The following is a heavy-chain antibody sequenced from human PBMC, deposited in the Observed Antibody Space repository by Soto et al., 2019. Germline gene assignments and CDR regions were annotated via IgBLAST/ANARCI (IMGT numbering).Heavy chain of an antibody. V-gene: IGHV3-23*01. CDR3: AKASGWFGEFDY. D-gene: IGHD3-10*01. J-gene: IGHJ4*02. Sequence: EVQLLESGGGLVQPGGSLRLSCAASGFTFSSYAMSWVRQAPGKGLEWVSAISGSGGSTYYADSVKGRLTISRDNSKTTLYLRMNSLRTEDPAVDYCAKASGWFGEFDYWGQGTLVTVSS. CDR2: ISGSGGST. CDR1: GFTFSSYA.